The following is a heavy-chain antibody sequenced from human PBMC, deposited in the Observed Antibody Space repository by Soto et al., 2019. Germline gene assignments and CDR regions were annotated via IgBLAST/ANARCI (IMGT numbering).Heavy chain of an antibody. CDR2: IDYSGST. Sequence: PSQTLSLTCIVSGGSISSSSYYCGWIRQPPGKGLEWIGSIDYSGSTYYSPSRKSRVIISVDTSKNQFSLKLSSVTAADTAVFYRARHRARTWFGPWGQGTRGSV. V-gene: IGHV4-39*01. J-gene: IGHJ5*02. CDR3: ARHRARTWFGP. CDR1: GGSISSSSYY. D-gene: IGHD6-6*01.